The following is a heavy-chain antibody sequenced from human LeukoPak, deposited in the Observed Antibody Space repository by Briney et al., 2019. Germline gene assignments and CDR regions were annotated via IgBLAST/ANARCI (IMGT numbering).Heavy chain of an antibody. CDR3: AREGYCSGSNCYSLLE. CDR2: INPNSGGT. D-gene: IGHD2-15*01. V-gene: IGHV1-2*02. J-gene: IGHJ4*02. CDR1: GYTFNYYY. Sequence: GASVKVSCKASGYTFNYYYLYWVRQAPGQGLECLGWINPNSGGTHYAQKVQGRVTMTRDTSITTAYMELRRLTSDDTAIYYCAREGYCSGSNCYSLLEWGQGTLVTVSS.